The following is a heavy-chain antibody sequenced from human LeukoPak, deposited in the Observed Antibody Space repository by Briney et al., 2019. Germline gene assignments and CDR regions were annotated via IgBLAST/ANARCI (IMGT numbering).Heavy chain of an antibody. Sequence: ASVKVSCKASGYTFTSYGISWVRQAPGQGLEWMGWISAYNGNTNYAQKLQGRVTISADESTSTAYMELSSLRSEDTAVYYCARDRRLYYDNSGYLDYWGQGTLVTVSS. CDR3: ARDRRLYYDNSGYLDY. D-gene: IGHD3-22*01. CDR2: ISAYNGNT. V-gene: IGHV1-18*01. J-gene: IGHJ4*02. CDR1: GYTFTSYG.